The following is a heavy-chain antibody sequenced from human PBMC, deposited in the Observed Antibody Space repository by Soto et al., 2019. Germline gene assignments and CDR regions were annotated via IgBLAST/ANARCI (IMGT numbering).Heavy chain of an antibody. CDR3: ARDQGITTFGVYCVYYDRMDV. Sequence: ASVKVSCKASGYTFTNSGINWVRQAPGQGLEWMGWISTDNGNTNYAQHLQGRVSMTTDTSTSTAYMDLRSLRSDGTAVYYCARDQGITTFGVYCVYYDRMDVWGQGTTVTVS. CDR1: GYTFTNSG. V-gene: IGHV1-18*01. D-gene: IGHD3-3*01. J-gene: IGHJ6*02. CDR2: ISTDNGNT.